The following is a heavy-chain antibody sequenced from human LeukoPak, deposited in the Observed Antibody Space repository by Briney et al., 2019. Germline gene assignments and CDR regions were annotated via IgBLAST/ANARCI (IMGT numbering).Heavy chain of an antibody. CDR1: GGTFSSYA. Sequence: SVKVSCKASGGTFSSYAISWVRQAPGQGLEWMGGIIPIFGTANYAQKFQGRVTITADESTSTAYMELSSPRSEDTAVYYCAGIGGLLFSNAAFDIWGQGTMVTVSS. CDR3: AGIGGLLFSNAAFDI. J-gene: IGHJ3*02. V-gene: IGHV1-69*13. D-gene: IGHD2-15*01. CDR2: IIPIFGTA.